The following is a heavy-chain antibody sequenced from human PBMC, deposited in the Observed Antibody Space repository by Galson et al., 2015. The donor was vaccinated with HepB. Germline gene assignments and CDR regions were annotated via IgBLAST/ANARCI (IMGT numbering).Heavy chain of an antibody. D-gene: IGHD4-23*01. Sequence: SLRLSCAASGFTFSSYAMHWVRQAPGKGLEWVAVISYDGSNKYYADSVEGRFTISRDNSKNTLYLQMNSLRAEDTAVYYCARDGGYGGNSGGFDYWGQGTLVTVSS. V-gene: IGHV3-30-3*01. J-gene: IGHJ4*02. CDR3: ARDGGYGGNSGGFDY. CDR1: GFTFSSYA. CDR2: ISYDGSNK.